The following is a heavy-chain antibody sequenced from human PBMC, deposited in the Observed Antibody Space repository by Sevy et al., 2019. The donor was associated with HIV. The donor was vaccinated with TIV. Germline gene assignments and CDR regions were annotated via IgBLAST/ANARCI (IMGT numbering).Heavy chain of an antibody. CDR3: AAYYDFWSGYYNYYYYYGMDV. D-gene: IGHD3-3*01. V-gene: IGHV3-21*01. J-gene: IGHJ6*02. CDR1: GFTFSSYS. CDR2: ISSSSSYI. Sequence: GGSLRLSCAASGFTFSSYSMNWLRQAPGKGLEWVSAISSSSSYIYYADSVKGRFTISRDNAKNSLYLQMNSLRAEDTAVYYCAAYYDFWSGYYNYYYYYGMDVWGQGTPVTVSS.